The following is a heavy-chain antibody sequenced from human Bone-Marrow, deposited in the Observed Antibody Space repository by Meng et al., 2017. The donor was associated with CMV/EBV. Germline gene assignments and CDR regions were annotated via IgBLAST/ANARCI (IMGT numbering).Heavy chain of an antibody. CDR2: IYYSGST. Sequence: GSLRLSCTVSGGSISSYYWSWIRQPPGKGLEWIGYIYYSGSTNYNPSLKSRVTISVDTSKNQFSLKLSSVTAADTAVYYCARERGDWGAMASYYYYGMDAWGQGTTVTVSS. CDR1: GGSISSYY. CDR3: ARERGDWGAMASYYYYGMDA. V-gene: IGHV4-59*01. J-gene: IGHJ6*02. D-gene: IGHD3-16*01.